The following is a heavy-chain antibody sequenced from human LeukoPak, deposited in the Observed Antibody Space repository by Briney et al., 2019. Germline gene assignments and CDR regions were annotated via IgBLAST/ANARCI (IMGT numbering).Heavy chain of an antibody. Sequence: SETLSLTCTVSGDSISSSDFYWGWIRQPPGKGLEWIGGVYDSGRMYEKPSLKSRVPISIDTSKNQFSLKLSSVTAADTAVYYCARAAPPYSSSSNFDYWGQGTLVTVSS. CDR1: GDSISSSDFY. V-gene: IGHV4-39*01. CDR3: ARAAPPYSSSSNFDY. D-gene: IGHD6-6*01. J-gene: IGHJ4*02. CDR2: VYDSGRM.